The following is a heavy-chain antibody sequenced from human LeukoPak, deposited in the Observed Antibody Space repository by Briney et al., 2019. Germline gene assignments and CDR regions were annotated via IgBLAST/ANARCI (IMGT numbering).Heavy chain of an antibody. CDR3: ARDRKYGSESLRRLDY. Sequence: PSETLSLTCTVSGGSISRDDYYWSWIRQPPGKGLEWIGYISYSGNTYYNPSLKSRVTISVDTSKNQFSLKLSSVTVADTAVYYCARDRKYGSESLRRLDYWGQGTLVTVSS. CDR2: ISYSGNT. J-gene: IGHJ4*02. D-gene: IGHD3-10*01. V-gene: IGHV4-30-4*01. CDR1: GGSISRDDYY.